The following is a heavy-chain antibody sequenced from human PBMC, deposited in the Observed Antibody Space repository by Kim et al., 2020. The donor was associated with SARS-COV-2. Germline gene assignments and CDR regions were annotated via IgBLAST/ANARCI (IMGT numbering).Heavy chain of an antibody. D-gene: IGHD6-13*01. Sequence: SETLSLTCTVSGGSISSSSYYWGWIRQPPGKGLEWIGSIYYSGSTYYNPSLKSRVTISVDTSKNQFSLKLSSVTAADTAVYYCAREKPWAAAALGWFDPWGQGTLVTVSS. CDR1: GGSISSSSYY. CDR2: IYYSGST. CDR3: AREKPWAAAALGWFDP. J-gene: IGHJ5*02. V-gene: IGHV4-39*02.